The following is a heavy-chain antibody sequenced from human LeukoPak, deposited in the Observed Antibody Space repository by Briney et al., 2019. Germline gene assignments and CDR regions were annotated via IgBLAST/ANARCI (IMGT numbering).Heavy chain of an antibody. V-gene: IGHV4-59*01. D-gene: IGHD6-25*01. CDR3: AGVAELAAAGGGGSFDY. J-gene: IGHJ4*02. CDR1: GGSISSYY. CDR2: IYYSGST. Sequence: SETLSLTCTVSGGSISSYYWSWIRQPPGKGLEWIGYIYYSGSTNYNPSLKSRVTISVDTSKNQFSLKLSSVTAADTAVSYFAGVAELAAAGGGGSFDYWGQGTLVTVSS.